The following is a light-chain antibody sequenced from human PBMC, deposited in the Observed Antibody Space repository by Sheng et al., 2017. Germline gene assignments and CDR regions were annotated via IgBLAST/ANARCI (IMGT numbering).Light chain of an antibody. CDR2: RAS. CDR1: QSISTW. J-gene: IGKJ4*01. Sequence: DIQMTQSPSTLSASVGDRVTITCRASQSISTWLAWYQQKPGKAPKVLIYRASNLESGVPSRFSGSGSGTEFTLTISSLQPADFATYYCQQSFRTPLTFGGGTKVEIK. CDR3: QQSFRTPLT. V-gene: IGKV1-5*03.